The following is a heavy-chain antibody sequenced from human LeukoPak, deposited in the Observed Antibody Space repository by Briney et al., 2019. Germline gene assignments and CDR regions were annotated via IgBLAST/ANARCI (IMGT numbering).Heavy chain of an antibody. CDR1: GFTFSSYW. CDR2: IKSKTDAGTT. V-gene: IGHV3-15*01. D-gene: IGHD6-13*01. Sequence: GGSLRLSCAASGFTFSSYWMHWVRQAPGKGLEWVGRIKSKTDAGTTDYAAPVKGRFTISRDDSKNTLYLEMNSLKIEDTAVYHCITERWDTSRHLYYFDYWGQGALVTVSS. J-gene: IGHJ4*02. CDR3: ITERWDTSRHLYYFDY.